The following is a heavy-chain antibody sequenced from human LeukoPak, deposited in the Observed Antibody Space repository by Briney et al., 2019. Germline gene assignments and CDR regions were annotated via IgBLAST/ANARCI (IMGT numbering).Heavy chain of an antibody. CDR2: ISGSGGST. CDR3: AKHYYDSSGHPQYTSFDH. J-gene: IGHJ4*02. CDR1: GFTFSSYA. D-gene: IGHD3-22*01. V-gene: IGHV3-23*01. Sequence: PGASLRLSCAASGFTFSSYAMSWVRQAPGKGLEWVSAISGSGGSTYCADSVKGRFTISRDNSKNTLYLQMNSLRAEDTAVYYCAKHYYDSSGHPQYTSFDHWGQGTLVGVSS.